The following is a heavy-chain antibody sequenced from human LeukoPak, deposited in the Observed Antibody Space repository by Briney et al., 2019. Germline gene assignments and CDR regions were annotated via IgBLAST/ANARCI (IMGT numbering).Heavy chain of an antibody. D-gene: IGHD2-2*01. CDR3: ARPTSIIPAANIYYYFYGMDV. V-gene: IGHV1-46*01. CDR2: INPSGGIT. J-gene: IGHJ6*02. Sequence: GASVKVSCKASGYTFTSYYMHWVRQAPGQGLEWMGIINPSGGITTYAQKFQGRVTMTRDTSTSTVYMELSSLRSGDTAVYYCARPTSIIPAANIYYYFYGMDVWGQGTTVTVSS. CDR1: GYTFTSYY.